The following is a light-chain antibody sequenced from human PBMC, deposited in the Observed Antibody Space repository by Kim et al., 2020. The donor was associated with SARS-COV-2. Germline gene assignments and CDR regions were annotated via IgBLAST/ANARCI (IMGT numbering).Light chain of an antibody. Sequence: GPKVTISCSGGRSNIGRNYVSWYQHVPGTAPKLLIYYSNHRPSGIPDRFSASKSGASATLGITGLQTGDEASYYCSTWDSSLSSVVFGGGTQLTVL. CDR2: YSN. CDR3: STWDSSLSSVV. CDR1: RSNIGRNY. J-gene: IGLJ2*01. V-gene: IGLV1-51*01.